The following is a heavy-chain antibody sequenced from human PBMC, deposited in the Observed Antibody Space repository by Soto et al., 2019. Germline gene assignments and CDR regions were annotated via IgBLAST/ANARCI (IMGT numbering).Heavy chain of an antibody. CDR3: AINGIQLGLDY. CDR2: INHSGST. V-gene: IGHV4-34*01. Sequence: QVQLQQWGAGLLKPSETLSLTCAVYGGSFSGYYWSWIRQPPGKGLEWIGEINHSGSTNYNPSLTCRVTLSVDTFKNQFSLQLSSVTAADTAVYYCAINGIQLGLDYWGQGTLVTVSS. CDR1: GGSFSGYY. D-gene: IGHD5-18*01. J-gene: IGHJ4*02.